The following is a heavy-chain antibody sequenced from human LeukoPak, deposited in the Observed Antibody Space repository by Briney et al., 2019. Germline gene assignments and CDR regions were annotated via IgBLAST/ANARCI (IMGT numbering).Heavy chain of an antibody. CDR1: GFTFSDHY. J-gene: IGHJ4*02. CDR3: ARAYERPYYFDY. Sequence: GGSLRLSCAASGFTFSDHYMDWVRQAPGEVLEWVGRTRNKANSYTTEYAASVKGRFTISRDDSKNSLYLQMNSLKTEDTAVYYCARAYERPYYFDYWGQGTLVTVSS. D-gene: IGHD3-22*01. CDR2: TRNKANSYTT. V-gene: IGHV3-72*01.